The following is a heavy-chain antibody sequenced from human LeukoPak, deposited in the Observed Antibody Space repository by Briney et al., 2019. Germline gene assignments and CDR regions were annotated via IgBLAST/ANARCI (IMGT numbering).Heavy chain of an antibody. CDR1: GGSFSGYY. V-gene: IGHV4-34*01. CDR2: INHSGST. D-gene: IGHD2-21*02. CDR3: ARSVVTANLFDY. Sequence: SETLSLTCAVYGGSFSGYYWSWIRQPPGKGLERIGEINHSGSTNYNPSLKSRVTISVDTSKNQFSLKLSSVTAADTAVYYCARSVVTANLFDYWGQGTLVTVSS. J-gene: IGHJ4*02.